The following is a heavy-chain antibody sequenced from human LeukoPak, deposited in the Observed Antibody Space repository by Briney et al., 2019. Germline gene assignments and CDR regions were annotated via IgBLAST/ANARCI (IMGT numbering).Heavy chain of an antibody. CDR2: TNSGGIST. CDR1: GFPFSDFS. J-gene: IGHJ4*02. CDR3: AKQSYARSLGE. Sequence: GGSLRLSCATSGFPFSDFSMSWVRQAPGKGLEWISTTNSGGISTYYAESVKGRFTISRDNSENTLYLQMSSLRVEDTAVYYCAKQSYARSLGEGGPGTLVSVSS. V-gene: IGHV3-23*01. D-gene: IGHD2-8*01.